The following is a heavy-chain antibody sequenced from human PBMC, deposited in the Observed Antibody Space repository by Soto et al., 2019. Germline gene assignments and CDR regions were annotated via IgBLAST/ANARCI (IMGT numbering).Heavy chain of an antibody. Sequence: SETLSLTCSLYRGSLSGYYWSWIRQPPGKGLEWIGEISPSGTTNYSPSLKSRVSISVDTSKNQFSLNLTSLTAADTAVYYCARAPKVSGSAQTRPDFWGQGSLVTVSS. D-gene: IGHD6-6*01. CDR1: RGSLSGYY. J-gene: IGHJ4*02. V-gene: IGHV4-34*01. CDR2: ISPSGTT. CDR3: ARAPKVSGSAQTRPDF.